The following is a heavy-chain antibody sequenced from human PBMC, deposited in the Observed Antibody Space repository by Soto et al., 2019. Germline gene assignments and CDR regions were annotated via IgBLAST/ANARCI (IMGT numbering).Heavy chain of an antibody. V-gene: IGHV1-2*02. CDR2: INPKTAAS. Sequence: QVQLVQSGAEVKKSGASVKVSCRPSGYSFSDYFIQWVRQAPGQGLEWVAWINPKTAASNYAKKFQGRVSLTWDTSSTTAYMELTRLRPDDTAVYYCARIKSGLNYYNGMDVWGQGTTVIVSS. CDR3: ARIKSGLNYYNGMDV. J-gene: IGHJ6*02. D-gene: IGHD3-10*01. CDR1: GYSFSDYF.